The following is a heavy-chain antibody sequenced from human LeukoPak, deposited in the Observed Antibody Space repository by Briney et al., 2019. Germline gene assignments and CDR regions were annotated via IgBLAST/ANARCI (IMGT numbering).Heavy chain of an antibody. Sequence: PSETLSLTCTVSGGSISSYYWSWIRQPPGKGLEWIGYIYYSGSTNYNPSLKSRVTISVDTSKNQFSLKLSSVTAADTAVYYCARQYGAPYYFDYWGQGTLVTVSS. CDR3: ARQYGAPYYFDY. V-gene: IGHV4-59*08. J-gene: IGHJ4*02. D-gene: IGHD2-8*01. CDR2: IYYSGST. CDR1: GGSISSYY.